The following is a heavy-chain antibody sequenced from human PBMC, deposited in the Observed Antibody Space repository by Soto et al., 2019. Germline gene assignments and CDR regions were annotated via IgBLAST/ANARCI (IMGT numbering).Heavy chain of an antibody. Sequence: QVQLVESGGGVVQPGRSLRLSCAASGFTFSNYIMHWVRQAPGKGLEWVAMILHDGNNKYYADSVKGRFTISRENSKNTLYLQMNSLRTEDTAMYYCARDDEDGSYCDLGYWGQGTLVTVSS. CDR2: ILHDGNNK. CDR3: ARDDEDGSYCDLGY. V-gene: IGHV3-30-3*01. D-gene: IGHD3-10*01. J-gene: IGHJ4*02. CDR1: GFTFSNYI.